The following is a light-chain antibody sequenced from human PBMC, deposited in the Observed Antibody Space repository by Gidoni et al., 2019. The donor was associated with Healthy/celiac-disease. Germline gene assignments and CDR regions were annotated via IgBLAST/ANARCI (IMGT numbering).Light chain of an antibody. CDR1: QDISNY. Sequence: DIQMTQSPSSLSASVGDRVTITCQASQDISNYLNWYPQKPGKAPKLLIYDASNLETGVPSRFSGSGSGTDFTFTISSLQPEDIATYYCQQYDNLLFTFGPXTKVDIK. CDR2: DAS. V-gene: IGKV1-33*01. CDR3: QQYDNLLFT. J-gene: IGKJ3*01.